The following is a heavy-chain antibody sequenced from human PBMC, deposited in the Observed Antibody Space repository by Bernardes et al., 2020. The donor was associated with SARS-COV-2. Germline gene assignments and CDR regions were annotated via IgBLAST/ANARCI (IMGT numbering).Heavy chain of an antibody. CDR3: TSTFYYDSSGDR. V-gene: IGHV3-15*01. D-gene: IGHD3-22*01. CDR1: GFTFSGVW. Sequence: GGSLRLSCAASGFTFSGVWMSWVRQAPGKGREWLGRIKSKRDGGSADYAAPVEGRFTISRDDSKNTLYLQMSSLKTEDTAVYYCTSTFYYDSSGDRWGQGTLVTVSS. CDR2: IKSKRDGGSA. J-gene: IGHJ4*02.